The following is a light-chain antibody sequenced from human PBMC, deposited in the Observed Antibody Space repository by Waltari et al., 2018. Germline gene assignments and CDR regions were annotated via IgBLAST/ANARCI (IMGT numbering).Light chain of an antibody. V-gene: IGLV1-51*01. Sequence: QSVLTQPPSVSAAPGQRVTMSCPVPFGGNSVSWYQQLPGPAPKLLIYDNSQRPSGIPDRFSGSKSGTSATLGITGLQTGDEADYYCVTWDSTLDTLVFGGGTKLTVL. CDR3: VTWDSTLDTLV. CDR1: PFGGNS. J-gene: IGLJ2*01. CDR2: DNS.